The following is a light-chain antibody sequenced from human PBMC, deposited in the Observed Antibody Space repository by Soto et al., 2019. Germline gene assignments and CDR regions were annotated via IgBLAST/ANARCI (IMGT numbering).Light chain of an antibody. CDR3: CSYAGSSTVV. V-gene: IGLV2-23*01. J-gene: IGLJ2*01. CDR1: SSDVGSYNL. CDR2: EGS. Sequence: QSALTQPASVSGSPGQSITISCTGTSSDVGSYNLVSWYQQHPGKAPKLMSYEGSKRPSGVSDRFSGSKSGNTASLTISGLQAEYEADYYCCSYAGSSTVVFGGGTKLTVL.